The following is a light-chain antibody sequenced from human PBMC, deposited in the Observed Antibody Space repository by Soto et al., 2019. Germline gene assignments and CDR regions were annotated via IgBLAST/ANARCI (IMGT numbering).Light chain of an antibody. V-gene: IGLV2-14*01. CDR2: EVS. CDR1: SSDVGSYDY. CDR3: SSYSSSSTLV. Sequence: QSALTQPPSASGSLGQSVTISCTGTSSDVGSYDYVSWYQQHPGKAPKFMIYEVSNRPSGVSNRFSGSKSGNTASLTISGLQAEDEADYYCSSYSSSSTLVFGTGTKVTVL. J-gene: IGLJ1*01.